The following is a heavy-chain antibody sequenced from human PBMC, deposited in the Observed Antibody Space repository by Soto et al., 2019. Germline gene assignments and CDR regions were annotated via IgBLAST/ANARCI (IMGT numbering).Heavy chain of an antibody. CDR1: GYPFTSYA. D-gene: IGHD2-15*01. CDR3: ARILEYCSGDSCDY. V-gene: IGHV1-3*01. Sequence: ASVKVSFKASGYPFTSYAMHWVRQAPGQSLEWMGWINAGNGNTKYSQNFQGRVTITRDTSARTAYMELSSLRSEDTAVYYCARILEYCSGDSCDYWGQGTLVTVSS. J-gene: IGHJ4*02. CDR2: INAGNGNT.